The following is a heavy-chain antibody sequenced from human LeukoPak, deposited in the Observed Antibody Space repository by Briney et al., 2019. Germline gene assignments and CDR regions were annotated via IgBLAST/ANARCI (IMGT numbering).Heavy chain of an antibody. Sequence: GASVKVSCKASGYTFTTYGINWVRQATGQGLEWMGWMNPSNGNTGFAQKFQGRLTMTRDSSISTAYMELSSLRSEDTAVYYCARGLEMEVAAYWGQGTPITVSS. CDR1: GYTFTTYG. V-gene: IGHV1-8*01. CDR3: ARGLEMEVAAY. J-gene: IGHJ4*02. D-gene: IGHD5-24*01. CDR2: MNPSNGNT.